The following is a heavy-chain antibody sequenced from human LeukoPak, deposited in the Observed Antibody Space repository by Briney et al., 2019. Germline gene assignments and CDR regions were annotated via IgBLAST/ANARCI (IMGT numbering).Heavy chain of an antibody. D-gene: IGHD2/OR15-2a*01. Sequence: ASVKVSCKAPGFTFTNYWMHWVRQAPGQGLEWMGVINPRGDSAFYAQKFQGRLTMTRDTSTTTLYMDLSSLRSDDTAVYYCARDNSVSDAAWWLDPWGQGTLVTVSS. CDR2: INPRGDSA. CDR1: GFTFTNYW. CDR3: ARDNSVSDAAWWLDP. J-gene: IGHJ5*02. V-gene: IGHV1-46*01.